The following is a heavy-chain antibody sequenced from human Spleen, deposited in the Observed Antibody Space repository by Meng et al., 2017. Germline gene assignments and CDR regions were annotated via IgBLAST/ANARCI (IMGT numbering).Heavy chain of an antibody. J-gene: IGHJ4*02. Sequence: QVHLQQWGAGPLKPSETLSLTCGVSGGSFSSYYWTLIRQPPGKGLEWIGEINHNGRTNYNPSLKSRVTISVDTSKKQFSLRLTSVTAADTAVYYCARNGAYCLEYWGQGSLVTVSS. CDR1: GGSFSSYY. CDR3: ARNGAYCLEY. D-gene: IGHD2-21*01. V-gene: IGHV4-34*01. CDR2: INHNGRT.